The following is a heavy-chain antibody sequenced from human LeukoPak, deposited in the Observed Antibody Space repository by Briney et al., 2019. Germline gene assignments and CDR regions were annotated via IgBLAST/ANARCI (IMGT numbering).Heavy chain of an antibody. CDR3: ATTVATFRTFDY. D-gene: IGHD5-12*01. CDR1: GGTFSSYA. J-gene: IGHJ4*02. CDR2: IIPIFGTA. Sequence: ASVKVSCKASGGTFSSYAISWVRQAPGQGLEWMGGIIPIFGTANYAQKFQGRVTMTEDTSTDTAYMELSSLRSEDTAVYYCATTVATFRTFDYWGQGTLVTVSS. V-gene: IGHV1-69*06.